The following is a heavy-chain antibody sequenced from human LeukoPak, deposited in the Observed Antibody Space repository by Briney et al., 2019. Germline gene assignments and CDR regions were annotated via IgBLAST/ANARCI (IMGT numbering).Heavy chain of an antibody. CDR2: IYTSRST. CDR3: ARDAPFRWFDP. J-gene: IGHJ5*02. CDR1: GGSISSGSYY. V-gene: IGHV4-61*02. Sequence: SATLSLTGPVSGGSISSGSYYGSGIRQPAGKGLEWIWRIYTSRSTNYNPSLKSRVTISVDTSKNHFSLKLSSVPAADTAVYYCARDAPFRWFDPWGQGTLVTVSS.